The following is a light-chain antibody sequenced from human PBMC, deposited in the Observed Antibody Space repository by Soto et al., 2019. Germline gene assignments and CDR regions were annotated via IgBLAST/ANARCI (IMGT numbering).Light chain of an antibody. CDR3: SSYITTSSRL. CDR1: SGSVGTFNF. CDR2: AVT. Sequence: QSALTQPASVSGSPGQSITISCSGTSGSVGTFNFVSWYQQHPGKAPRLMIYAVTDRPSGVSSRFSGSKSGNTAYLTISGLQAEEEADYYCSSYITTSSRLFGTGTKLTVL. V-gene: IGLV2-14*01. J-gene: IGLJ1*01.